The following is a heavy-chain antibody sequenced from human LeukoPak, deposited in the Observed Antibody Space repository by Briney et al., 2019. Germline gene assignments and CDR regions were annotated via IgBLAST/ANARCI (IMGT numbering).Heavy chain of an antibody. Sequence: SETLSLTCTVSGYSISSGYYWGWIRQPPGKGLKWIGSISHSGSTYYNPSLKSRVTISVDTSKNQFSLKLSSLTAADTAVYYCARGPGGRSGYYPLEDYYYYYMDVWGKGTTVTVSS. CDR2: ISHSGST. J-gene: IGHJ6*03. CDR1: GYSISSGYY. CDR3: ARGPGGRSGYYPLEDYYYYYMDV. V-gene: IGHV4-38-2*02. D-gene: IGHD3-22*01.